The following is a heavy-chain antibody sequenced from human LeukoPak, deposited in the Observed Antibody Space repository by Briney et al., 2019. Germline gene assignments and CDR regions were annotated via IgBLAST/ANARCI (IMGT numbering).Heavy chain of an antibody. D-gene: IGHD3-22*01. CDR1: GFTFSSYA. Sequence: GGSLRLSCAASGFTFSSYAMHWVRQAPGKGLEWVAVISYDGSNKYYADSVRGRFTISRDNSKNTLYLQMNSLRAEDTAVYYRARERYYYDSRALDHWGQGTLVTVSS. CDR2: ISYDGSNK. CDR3: ARERYYYDSRALDH. J-gene: IGHJ4*02. V-gene: IGHV3-30-3*01.